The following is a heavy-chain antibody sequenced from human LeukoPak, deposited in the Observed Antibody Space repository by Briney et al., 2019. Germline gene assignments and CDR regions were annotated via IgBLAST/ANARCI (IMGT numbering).Heavy chain of an antibody. J-gene: IGHJ3*02. D-gene: IGHD5-24*01. CDR1: GGPISSYH. CDR3: ARAPRLQRADAFDI. CDR2: IYSSGSN. V-gene: IGHV4-4*07. Sequence: SETLPLTCTVHGGPISSYHWRWIRRPAGKGVEWIGRIYSSGSNKYNPSLKSRVTMSVDTSKNQFSLKLSSVTAADTAVYYCARAPRLQRADAFDIWGQGTMVTVSS.